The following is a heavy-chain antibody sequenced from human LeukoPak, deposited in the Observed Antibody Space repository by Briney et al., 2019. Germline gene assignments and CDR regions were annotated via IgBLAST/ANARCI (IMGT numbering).Heavy chain of an antibody. V-gene: IGHV3-53*01. CDR2: IYSDNT. CDR1: GFTVSSNS. Sequence: SGGSLRLSCTVSGFTVSSNSMSWVRQAPGKGLEWVSFIYSDNTHYSDSVKGRFTISRDNSKNTLYLQMNSLRAEDTAVYYCARDQYDILTGYYYYMDVWGKGTTVTISS. D-gene: IGHD3-9*01. CDR3: ARDQYDILTGYYYYMDV. J-gene: IGHJ6*03.